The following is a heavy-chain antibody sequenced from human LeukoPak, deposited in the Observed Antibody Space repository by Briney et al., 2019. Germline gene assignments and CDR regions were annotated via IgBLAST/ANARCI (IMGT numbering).Heavy chain of an antibody. CDR3: ARDRRLISDILTGYYRTEYYYYMDV. CDR2: IYTSGST. CDR1: GGSISSGSYY. J-gene: IGHJ6*03. V-gene: IGHV4-61*02. Sequence: SETLSLTCTVSGGSISSGSYYWTWIRQPAGKGLEWIGRIYTSGSTNYNPSLKSRVTISVDTSKNQFSLKLSSVAAADTAVYYCARDRRLISDILTGYYRTEYYYYMDVWGKGTTVTISS. D-gene: IGHD3-9*01.